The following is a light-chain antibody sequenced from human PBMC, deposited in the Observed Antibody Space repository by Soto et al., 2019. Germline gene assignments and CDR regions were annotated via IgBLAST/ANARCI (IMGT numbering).Light chain of an antibody. Sequence: EIVLTQSPVTLSLSPGEGATLSCRASQSVKSLLGWYQQKPGQAPRLVIYDASYRATGIPARFSGSGWGTDFTLTISSLEPEDSGIYYCQQRFSWPLTFGGGTKVEIK. CDR3: QQRFSWPLT. CDR1: QSVKSL. J-gene: IGKJ4*01. V-gene: IGKV3-11*01. CDR2: DAS.